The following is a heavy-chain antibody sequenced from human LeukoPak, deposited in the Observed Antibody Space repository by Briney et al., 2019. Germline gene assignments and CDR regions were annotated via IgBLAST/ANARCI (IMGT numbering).Heavy chain of an antibody. V-gene: IGHV4-59*01. D-gene: IGHD6-6*01. CDR1: GASISSYY. Sequence: SETLSLTCTVSGASISSYYWTWIRQPPGKGLEWIGYIYYSGSTNYNPSLKSRVTISVDTSKNQFSLKLSSVTAADTAVYYCARLSSLANIAARGRTWFDTWGQGSLVTVSS. J-gene: IGHJ5*02. CDR2: IYYSGST. CDR3: ARLSSLANIAARGRTWFDT.